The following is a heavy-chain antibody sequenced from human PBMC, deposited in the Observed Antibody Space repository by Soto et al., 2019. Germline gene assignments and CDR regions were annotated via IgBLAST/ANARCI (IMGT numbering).Heavy chain of an antibody. Sequence: PSETLSLTCTVSGASMNSYHWSWIRQPAGRGLEWIGHIHSSGSTNYNPSLKSRVTMSVDTSKNQFPMRLMSLTAADTAVYYCARDQGAAAAGINWFDPWGQGDLVTVSS. V-gene: IGHV4-4*07. CDR3: ARDQGAAAAGINWFDP. J-gene: IGHJ5*02. CDR1: GASMNSYH. CDR2: IHSSGST. D-gene: IGHD6-13*01.